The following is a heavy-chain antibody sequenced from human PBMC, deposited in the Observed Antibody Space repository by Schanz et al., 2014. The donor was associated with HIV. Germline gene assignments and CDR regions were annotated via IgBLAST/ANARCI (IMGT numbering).Heavy chain of an antibody. V-gene: IGHV3-21*01. CDR3: VRETPSGVDYFDY. Sequence: EVQLVESGGGVVQPGRSLRLSCVVSGFTFDSYTMNWVRQAPGKGLEWVSSISGGRGDKLYADSIKGRFTISRDNANNSVYLQMNSLRGEDTAVYYCVRETPSGVDYFDYWGQGTLVTVSS. J-gene: IGHJ4*02. CDR2: ISGGRGDK. CDR1: GFTFDSYT. D-gene: IGHD3-10*01.